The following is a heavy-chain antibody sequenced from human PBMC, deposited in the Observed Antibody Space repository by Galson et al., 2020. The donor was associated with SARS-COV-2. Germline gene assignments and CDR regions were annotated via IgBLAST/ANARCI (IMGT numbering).Heavy chain of an antibody. J-gene: IGHJ6*02. CDR2: INSDGSRT. V-gene: IGHV3-74*01. CDR1: GFTFSSYW. CDR3: VKGFGEGDYYYGMDV. D-gene: IGHD3-10*01. Sequence: GGSLRLSCAASGFTFSSYWMHWVRQAPGKGLVWVSRINSDGSRTSYADSVKGRFTISRDNAKNTLYLQMNSLRAEDMAVYYCVKGFGEGDYYYGMDVWGQGTTVTVSS.